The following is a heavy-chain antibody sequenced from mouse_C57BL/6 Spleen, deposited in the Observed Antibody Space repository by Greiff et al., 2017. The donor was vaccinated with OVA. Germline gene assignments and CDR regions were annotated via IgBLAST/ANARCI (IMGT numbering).Heavy chain of an antibody. CDR2: IHPSDSDT. Sequence: QVQLQQPGAELVQPGASVKVSCKASGYTFPSYWMHWVQQRPGQGLEWIGRIHPSDSDTNSNQKLKGKVTLTVDKSTSTAYMQLSSLTSEDSAVYYCAIDGTFYAMDYWGQGTSVTVSS. CDR1: GYTFPSYW. J-gene: IGHJ4*01. D-gene: IGHD1-1*01. V-gene: IGHV1-74*01. CDR3: AIDGTFYAMDY.